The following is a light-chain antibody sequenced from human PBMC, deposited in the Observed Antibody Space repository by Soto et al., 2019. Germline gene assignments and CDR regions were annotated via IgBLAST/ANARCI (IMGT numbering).Light chain of an antibody. J-gene: IGKJ1*01. Sequence: GDRVTITCRAGQSISTWLAWYQQKPGKVPKLLIYGASTLQSGVPSRFSGTGSGTDFTLTISSLQPEDFATYYCQQSYSTPWTLGQGTKVDIK. CDR2: GAS. V-gene: IGKV1-39*01. CDR1: QSISTW. CDR3: QQSYSTPWT.